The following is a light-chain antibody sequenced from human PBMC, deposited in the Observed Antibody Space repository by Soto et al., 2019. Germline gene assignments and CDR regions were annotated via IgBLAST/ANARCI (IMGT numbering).Light chain of an antibody. J-gene: IGLJ1*01. Sequence: QSVLTQPASVSGSPGQSITISCTGTSSDVGGYSYVSWYQQHPGKAPKLMIYDVGNRPSGVSNRFSGSKSGNTASLTISGLQAEDEADYYCSSYTSSSTLGVFGTGTKVTVL. CDR1: SSDVGGYSY. V-gene: IGLV2-14*01. CDR2: DVG. CDR3: SSYTSSSTLGV.